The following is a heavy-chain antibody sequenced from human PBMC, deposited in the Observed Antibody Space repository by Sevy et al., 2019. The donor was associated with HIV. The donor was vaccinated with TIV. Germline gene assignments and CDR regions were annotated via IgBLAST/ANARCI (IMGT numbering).Heavy chain of an antibody. Sequence: GGSLRLSCAASGFSFSKYWMSWVRQAPGKGLEWVANIKEDGSQKNYLESVKGRFTISSDNAVNLLYLQMNNLRADDTAVYYCARDSDSLSGYASHYFDYWGQGTLVTVSS. D-gene: IGHD3-9*01. J-gene: IGHJ4*02. CDR2: IKEDGSQK. V-gene: IGHV3-7*01. CDR1: GFSFSKYW. CDR3: ARDSDSLSGYASHYFDY.